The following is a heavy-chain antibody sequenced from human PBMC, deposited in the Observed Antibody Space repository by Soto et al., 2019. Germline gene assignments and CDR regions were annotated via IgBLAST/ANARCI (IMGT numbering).Heavy chain of an antibody. D-gene: IGHD6-19*01. CDR2: ISWYGGST. Sequence: EVQLVESGGVVVQPGGSLRLSCAASGFTFDDYTMHWVRQAPGKGLEWVSLISWYGGSTYYADSVKGRFSISRDNSKNSLELQMNSLRTEDTALYYCAKTVPGIAVAGDFDYWGQGPLVPVSS. CDR1: GFTFDDYT. J-gene: IGHJ4*02. V-gene: IGHV3-43*01. CDR3: AKTVPGIAVAGDFDY.